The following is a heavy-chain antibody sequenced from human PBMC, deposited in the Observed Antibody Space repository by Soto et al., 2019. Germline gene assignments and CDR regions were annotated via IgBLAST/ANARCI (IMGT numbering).Heavy chain of an antibody. V-gene: IGHV4-39*01. CDR2: VFHTGFT. CDR3: ATSQKGYNWNYFDH. CDR1: GGSVSGSYYY. J-gene: IGHJ4*02. Sequence: SETLSLTCAVSGGSVSGSYYYWAWLRQSPGKGPEWIGSVFHTGFTSYNPSLESRVSVSMDTSKSQFSLKLSAVTASDTAVYYCATSQKGYNWNYFDHWGQGALVTVSS. D-gene: IGHD1-1*01.